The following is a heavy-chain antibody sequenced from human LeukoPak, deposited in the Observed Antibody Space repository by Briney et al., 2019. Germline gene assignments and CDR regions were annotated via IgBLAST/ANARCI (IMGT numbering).Heavy chain of an antibody. CDR1: GGSISSYY. Sequence: SETLSLTCNVSGGSISSYYWTWIRQSPGKGLEWIGYISYSGSTKYNPSVERRVTISQDTSKNHFFLRINSVAAADTATYYCARQAGSFTTFDYWGQGILVTVSS. V-gene: IGHV4-59*08. J-gene: IGHJ4*02. CDR2: ISYSGST. CDR3: ARQAGSFTTFDY. D-gene: IGHD1-26*01.